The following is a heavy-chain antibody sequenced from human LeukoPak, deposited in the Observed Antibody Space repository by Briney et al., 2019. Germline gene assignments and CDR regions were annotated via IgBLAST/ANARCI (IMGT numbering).Heavy chain of an antibody. V-gene: IGHV3-30*04. CDR2: ISYDGSNK. D-gene: IGHD6-13*01. CDR1: GFTFSSYA. J-gene: IGHJ6*03. CDR3: AKELSSSWWGRYYYYMDV. Sequence: PGGSLRLSCAASGFTFSSYAMHWVRQAPGKGLEWVAVISYDGSNKYYADSVKGRFTISRDNSKNTLYLQMNSLRAEDTAVYYCAKELSSSWWGRYYYYMDVWGKGTTVTISS.